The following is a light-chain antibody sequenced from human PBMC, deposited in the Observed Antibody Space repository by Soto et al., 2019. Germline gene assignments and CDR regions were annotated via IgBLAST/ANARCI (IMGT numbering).Light chain of an antibody. CDR3: QQYGDSPMYT. Sequence: EIVLTQSPGTLRLSPGERATLSCRASQSVSSSHLAWYQQKPGQAPRLLIYGASSRATGIPDRFSGSGSGTDFTLTISRLEPEDFAVYFWQQYGDSPMYTFGQGTKLEI. CDR2: GAS. CDR1: QSVSSSH. V-gene: IGKV3-20*01. J-gene: IGKJ2*01.